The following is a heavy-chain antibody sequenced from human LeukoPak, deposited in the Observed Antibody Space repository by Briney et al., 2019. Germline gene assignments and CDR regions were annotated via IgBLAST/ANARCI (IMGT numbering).Heavy chain of an antibody. CDR1: GFTSINYA. J-gene: IGHJ4*02. CDR3: AKGSDYYDSSGPHFDY. V-gene: IGHV3-23*01. D-gene: IGHD3-22*01. CDR2: LIGSSGST. Sequence: GGSLRLSCAASGFTSINYAMNWVRQAPGKGLEWVSVLIGSSGSTDYADSVKGRFTISRDNSKNTLYLQMNSLRAEDTAVYYCAKGSDYYDSSGPHFDYWGQGTLVTVSS.